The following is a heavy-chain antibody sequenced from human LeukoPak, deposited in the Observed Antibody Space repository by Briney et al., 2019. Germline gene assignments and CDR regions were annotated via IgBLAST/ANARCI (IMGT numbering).Heavy chain of an antibody. CDR1: GYTFTGYY. CDR2: INPNSGGT. D-gene: IGHD3/OR15-3a*01. Sequence: ASVKVSCKASGYTFTGYYMHWVRQAPGQGLEWMGWINPNSGGTNYAQKFQGRVTMTRDTSISTAYMELSRLRSDDTAVYYCARGGTGYSPYNWFDPWGQGTLVTVSS. V-gene: IGHV1-2*02. CDR3: ARGGTGYSPYNWFDP. J-gene: IGHJ5*02.